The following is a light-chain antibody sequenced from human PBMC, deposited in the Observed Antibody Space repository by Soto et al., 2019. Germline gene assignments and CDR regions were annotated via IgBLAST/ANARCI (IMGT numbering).Light chain of an antibody. J-gene: IGKJ5*01. Sequence: DIQMTQSPSSVSASVGDRVTITCRASQDISIWLAWYQQKPGKAPKLLIYAASSLQSGVPSRFSGSGSGTDFTLTISCLQPEDFATYYCQQANSFPRTFGQGTRLEIK. CDR3: QQANSFPRT. V-gene: IGKV1-12*01. CDR2: AAS. CDR1: QDISIW.